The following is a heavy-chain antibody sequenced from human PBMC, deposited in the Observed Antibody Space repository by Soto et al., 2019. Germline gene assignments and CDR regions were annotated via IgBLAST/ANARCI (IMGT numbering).Heavy chain of an antibody. CDR2: INVVGGAT. CDR3: AKNYYFDC. CDR1: GFTFSSYA. Sequence: EVQLLESGGGLVQPGGSLRLSCTASGFTFSSYAMSWVRQAPGKGLEWVSSINVVGGATNFADSVKGRFTISRDDSKNILYLQMNSLRAEDAAVYYCAKNYYFDCWGQGTRVTVSA. J-gene: IGHJ4*02. V-gene: IGHV3-23*01.